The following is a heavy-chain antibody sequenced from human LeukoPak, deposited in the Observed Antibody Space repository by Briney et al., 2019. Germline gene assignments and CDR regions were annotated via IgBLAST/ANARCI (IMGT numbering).Heavy chain of an antibody. CDR2: IYSGGTT. CDR3: AIRKSGNAIDY. CDR1: GFTVSGNY. Sequence: PGGSLRLSCAVSGFTVSGNYMSWVRQAPGKGLEWVSLIYSGGTTYYADSVKGRFTISRDNSKNTLYLQMNSLRAEDTAVYYCAIRKSGNAIDYWGQGTLVTVSS. J-gene: IGHJ4*02. D-gene: IGHD5-12*01. V-gene: IGHV3-53*01.